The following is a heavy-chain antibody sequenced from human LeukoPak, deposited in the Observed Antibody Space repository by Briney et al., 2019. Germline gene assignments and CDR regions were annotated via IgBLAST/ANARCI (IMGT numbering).Heavy chain of an antibody. CDR1: GVSIHSHY. J-gene: IGHJ6*03. CDR3: ARVLQNYYHMDV. D-gene: IGHD3-3*01. Sequence: SETLSLTCTVSGVSIHSHYWSWIRQPPGKGLEWIGFIYDSGSANYKSSLKSRVTMTVDTSKNQFSLKLNSVTAADTAVYYCARVLQNYYHMDVWGKGTTVTVSS. V-gene: IGHV4-59*11. CDR2: IYDSGSA.